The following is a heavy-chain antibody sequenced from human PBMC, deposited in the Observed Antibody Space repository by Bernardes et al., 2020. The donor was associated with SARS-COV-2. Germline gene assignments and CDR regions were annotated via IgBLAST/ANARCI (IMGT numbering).Heavy chain of an antibody. V-gene: IGHV3-33*01. CDR1: EFTFSNYG. CDR3: ARDLSGSYSFDI. D-gene: IGHD1-26*01. Sequence: SLSLSCAASEFTFSNYGMHWVRQAPGKGLEWVAIIWYDGRNKYYADSVKGRFTISRDNSKNTLYLQMNSLRDDDTAVYYCARDLSGSYSFDIWGQGTTVTVSS. J-gene: IGHJ6*02. CDR2: IWYDGRNK.